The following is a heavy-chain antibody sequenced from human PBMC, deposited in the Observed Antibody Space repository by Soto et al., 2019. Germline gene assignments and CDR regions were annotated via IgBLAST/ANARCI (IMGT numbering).Heavy chain of an antibody. V-gene: IGHV3-30*18. CDR1: DFTFSSYG. D-gene: IGHD3-22*01. J-gene: IGHJ4*02. CDR3: AKDTYYHDSSGYYVFDY. Sequence: QVQLVESGGGVVQPGRSLTLSCAASDFTFSSYGIHWVRQAPGKGLEWVAVISYDGSNKQYGDSVKGRFTMSRDNSKNTVHLQMNSLRVEDTAVYYCAKDTYYHDSSGYYVFDYWGQGTPVTVSS. CDR2: ISYDGSNK.